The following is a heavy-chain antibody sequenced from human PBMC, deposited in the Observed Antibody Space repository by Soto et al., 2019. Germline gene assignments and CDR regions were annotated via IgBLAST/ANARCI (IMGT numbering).Heavy chain of an antibody. CDR3: AKEGEVVVAGGYYYGMDV. Sequence: EVQLVESGGVVVQPGGSLRLSCAASGFTFDDYTMHWVRQAPGKGLEWVSLISWDGGSTYYADSVKGRFTISRDNSKNSLDLQMNSLRTEDTALYYWAKEGEVVVAGGYYYGMDVWGQGTTVTVSS. V-gene: IGHV3-43*01. J-gene: IGHJ6*02. CDR2: ISWDGGST. CDR1: GFTFDDYT. D-gene: IGHD2-15*01.